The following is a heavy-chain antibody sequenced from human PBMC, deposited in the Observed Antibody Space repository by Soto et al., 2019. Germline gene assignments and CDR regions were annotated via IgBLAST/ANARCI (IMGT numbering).Heavy chain of an antibody. J-gene: IGHJ6*02. CDR2: INAGNGNT. CDR1: GYTFTSYA. Sequence: QVQLVQSGAEVKKPGASVKVSCKASGYTFTSYAMHWVRQAPGQRLEWMGWINAGNGNTKYSQKFQGRVTIARDTSASTAYMELSSLRSEDTAVYYCAFPHYYDSSGHYGMDVWGQGTTVTVSS. V-gene: IGHV1-3*01. CDR3: AFPHYYDSSGHYGMDV. D-gene: IGHD3-22*01.